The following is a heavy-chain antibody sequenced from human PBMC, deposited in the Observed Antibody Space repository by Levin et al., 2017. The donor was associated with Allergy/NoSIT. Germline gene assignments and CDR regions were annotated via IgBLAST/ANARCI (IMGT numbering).Heavy chain of an antibody. CDR2: IYYSGST. CDR3: ARSGDAGEMATIALGSYYDDGMDV. D-gene: IGHD5-24*01. J-gene: IGHJ6*02. Sequence: KPSETLSLTCTVSGGSISSYYWSWIRQPPGKGLEWIGYIYYSGSTNYNPSLKSRVTISVDTSKNQFSLKLSSVTAADTAVYYCARSGDAGEMATIALGSYYDDGMDVWGQGTTVTVSS. CDR1: GGSISSYY. V-gene: IGHV4-59*01.